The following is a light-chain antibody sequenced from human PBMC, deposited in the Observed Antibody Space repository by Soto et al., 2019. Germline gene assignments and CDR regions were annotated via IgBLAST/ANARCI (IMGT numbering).Light chain of an antibody. CDR1: SSDVGGYNF. J-gene: IGLJ1*01. Sequence: QSALTQPASVSGSPGQSITLSCTGTSSDVGGYNFVSWYQQHPGRVPKLMIYEVTNRPSGVSNRFSGSKSGNTASLTISGLQAEDEADYYCSSYSSSNTLYVFGTGTKVTVL. V-gene: IGLV2-14*01. CDR2: EVT. CDR3: SSYSSSNTLYV.